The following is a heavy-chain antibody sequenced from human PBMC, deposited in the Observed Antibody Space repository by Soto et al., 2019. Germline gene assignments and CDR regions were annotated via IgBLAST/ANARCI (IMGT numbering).Heavy chain of an antibody. CDR2: IYYSGNT. D-gene: IGHD6-13*01. Sequence: QLQLQESGPGLVKPSETLSLTCTVSGGSISSSSYFWGWIRQPPRNGLEWIGHIYYSGNTYYNPSLKSRVTSSVDTSKNQFSLKLTSVTAADTSVYYCARLLSPRIAATGGVDYWGQGTLVTVSS. CDR1: GGSISSSSYF. V-gene: IGHV4-39*01. CDR3: ARLLSPRIAATGGVDY. J-gene: IGHJ4*02.